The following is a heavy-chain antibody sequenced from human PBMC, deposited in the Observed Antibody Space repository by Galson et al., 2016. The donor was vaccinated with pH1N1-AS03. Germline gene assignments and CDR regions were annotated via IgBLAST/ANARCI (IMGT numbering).Heavy chain of an antibody. D-gene: IGHD1-26*01. CDR1: GVTFNNYG. J-gene: IGHJ4*02. V-gene: IGHV1-69*13. CDR3: ARAEVGKLDD. Sequence: SVKVSCKASGVTFNNYGINWIRQAPGQGLEWMGRIVPIFGATCYAQNFQDRVTLTADAAITTVYMELRGLRSEDTAFYYCARAEVGKLDDWGQGTLVTVSS. CDR2: IVPIFGAT.